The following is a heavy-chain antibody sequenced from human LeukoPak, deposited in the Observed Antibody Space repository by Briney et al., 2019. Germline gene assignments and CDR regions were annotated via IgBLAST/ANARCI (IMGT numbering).Heavy chain of an antibody. Sequence: PGGSLRLSSAASGFSFSTYSMNWVRQAPGKGLEWVSYISGGSSTIYYADSVKGRFTISRDNAKNSLYLQMNSLRVEDTAVYYCARDSSGWYHWFDPWGQGTLVIVSS. J-gene: IGHJ5*02. CDR3: ARDSSGWYHWFDP. D-gene: IGHD6-19*01. CDR1: GFSFSTYS. CDR2: ISGGSSTI. V-gene: IGHV3-48*01.